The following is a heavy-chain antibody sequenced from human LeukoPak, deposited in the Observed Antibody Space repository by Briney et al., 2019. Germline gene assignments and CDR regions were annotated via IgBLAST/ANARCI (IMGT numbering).Heavy chain of an antibody. V-gene: IGHV3-7*03. D-gene: IGHD5-12*01. CDR1: GFTFSTYT. J-gene: IGHJ6*02. CDR3: ARGGGLDV. CDR2: INHNGNVN. Sequence: GGSLRLSCAASGFTFSTYTMNWARQAPGKGLEWVASINHNGNVNYYVDSVKGRFTISRDNAKNSLYLQMSNLRAEDTAVYFCARGGGLDVWGQGATVTVSS.